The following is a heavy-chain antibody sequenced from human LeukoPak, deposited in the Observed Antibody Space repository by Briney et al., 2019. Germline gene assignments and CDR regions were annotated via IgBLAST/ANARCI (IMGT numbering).Heavy chain of an antibody. CDR1: GFTFSSYG. V-gene: IGHV3-30*02. J-gene: IGHJ4*02. Sequence: PGGSLRLSCAASGFTFSSYGMHWVRQAPGKGLEWVAFIRYDASNKYYADSVKGRFTISRDNSKNTLYLQMNSLRAEDTAVYYCAKDQGLSDPSYFDYWGQGTLVTVSS. CDR3: AKDQGLSDPSYFDY. CDR2: IRYDASNK.